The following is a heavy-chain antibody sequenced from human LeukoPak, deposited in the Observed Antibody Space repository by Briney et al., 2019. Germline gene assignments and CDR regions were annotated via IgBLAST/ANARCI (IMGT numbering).Heavy chain of an antibody. CDR1: GDSVSSNSAA. D-gene: IGHD3-3*01. Sequence: SQTLSLTCAISGDSVSSNSAAWNWIRQSPSRGLEWLGRTYYRSKWYNDYAVSVKSRITINPDTSKNQFSLQLNSVTPEDTAVYYCARDHYYDFWSGYGAIYFDYWGQGTLVTVSS. CDR2: TYYRSKWYN. CDR3: ARDHYYDFWSGYGAIYFDY. V-gene: IGHV6-1*01. J-gene: IGHJ4*02.